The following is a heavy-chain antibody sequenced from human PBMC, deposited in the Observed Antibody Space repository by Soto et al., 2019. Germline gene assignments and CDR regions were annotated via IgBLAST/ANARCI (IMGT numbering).Heavy chain of an antibody. CDR1: GTSIISFY. V-gene: IGHV4-59*01. CDR3: ARDSIRERITVFGVPTHALDV. Sequence: QVLLQESGPGLVKPSETLSLTCTVSGTSIISFYWSWIRQPPGKGLEWIGNVDYTGRTTYNPSLMSRVITSLATSREQLSLTLTSVTAADTAVYFCARDSIRERITVFGVPTHALDVWGQGMMVIVSS. CDR2: VDYTGRT. D-gene: IGHD3-3*01. J-gene: IGHJ3*01.